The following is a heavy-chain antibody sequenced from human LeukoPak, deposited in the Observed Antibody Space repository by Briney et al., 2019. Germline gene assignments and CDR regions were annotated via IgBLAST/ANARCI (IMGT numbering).Heavy chain of an antibody. J-gene: IGHJ3*02. CDR2: IYYSGST. CDR3: ASADYDMAFDI. Sequence: SQTLSLTCTVSGGSISSGGYYWSWLRQHPVKGLEWIGYIYYSGSTDYNPSFKSRFTMSVDTSKNQFSLKLSSVTAADTAVYYCASADYDMAFDIWGQGTMVTVSS. D-gene: IGHD3-9*01. CDR1: GGSISSGGYY. V-gene: IGHV4-31*03.